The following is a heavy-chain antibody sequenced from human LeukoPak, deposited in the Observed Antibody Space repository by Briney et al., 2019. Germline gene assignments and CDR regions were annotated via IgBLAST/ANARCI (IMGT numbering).Heavy chain of an antibody. CDR1: GYTFTSYY. J-gene: IGHJ4*02. Sequence: ASVKVSRKASGYTFTSYYMHWVRQAPGQGLEWMGIINPSGGSTSYAQKFQGRVTMTRDTSTSTVYMELSSLRSEDTAVYYCARGGRVMKHGDYVYPGDYWGQGTLVTVSS. V-gene: IGHV1-46*01. CDR3: ARGGRVMKHGDYVYPGDY. CDR2: INPSGGST. D-gene: IGHD4-17*01.